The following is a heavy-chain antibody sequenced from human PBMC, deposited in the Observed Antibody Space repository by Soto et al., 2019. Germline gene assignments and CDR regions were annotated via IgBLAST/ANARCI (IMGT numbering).Heavy chain of an antibody. D-gene: IGHD3-22*01. V-gene: IGHV3-21*01. J-gene: IGHJ6*02. CDR1: GFTFSSYS. CDR3: AREFYDSSGYYGQYYYYGMDV. CDR2: ISSSSYI. Sequence: GESLKISCAASGFTFSSYSMNWVRQAPGKGLEWVSSISSSSYIYYADSVKGRFTISRDNAKNSLYLQMNSLRAEDTAVYYCAREFYDSSGYYGQYYYYGMDVWGQGTTVTVSS.